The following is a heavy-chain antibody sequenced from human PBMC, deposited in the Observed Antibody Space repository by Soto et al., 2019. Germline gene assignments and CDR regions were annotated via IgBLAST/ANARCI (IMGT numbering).Heavy chain of an antibody. J-gene: IGHJ5*02. D-gene: IGHD3-16*01. CDR1: RSTVSINY. CDR3: ARDYSVSGSYAPSFDP. CDR2: VYVSGST. V-gene: IGHV3-66*01. Sequence: EVQLVASGGGQVQPGGSLRFSCAVSRSTVSINYMACDRQAPGQGLEWVSVVYVSGSTYYADSVKGRFTISRDSSKNMLYLQMNSLRTEDTALYYCARDYSVSGSYAPSFDPWGQGTLVTVSS.